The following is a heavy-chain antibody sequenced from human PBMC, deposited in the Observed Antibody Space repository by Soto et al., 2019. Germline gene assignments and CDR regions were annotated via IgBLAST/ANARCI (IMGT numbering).Heavy chain of an antibody. V-gene: IGHV2-5*02. CDR1: GFSFSTTGVG. J-gene: IGHJ5*02. Sequence: GSGPTLVNPTQTLTLTCTFSGFSFSTTGVGVGWIRQPPGQALEWLALIYWDDDKRYRPSLRDRLSITKDASKKEVILTMTNMDPVDTATYYCVSGSFPNWFDPWGQGTLVTVSS. D-gene: IGHD3-10*01. CDR3: VSGSFPNWFDP. CDR2: IYWDDDK.